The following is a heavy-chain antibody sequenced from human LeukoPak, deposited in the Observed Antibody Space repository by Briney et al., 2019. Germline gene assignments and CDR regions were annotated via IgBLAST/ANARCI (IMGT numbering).Heavy chain of an antibody. CDR3: ASITGGYIDY. CDR1: GGSISSGDYY. CDR2: IYYSGST. J-gene: IGHJ4*02. D-gene: IGHD2-8*02. V-gene: IGHV4-30-4*08. Sequence: PSEALSLTCTVSGGSISSGDYYWSWIRQPSGKGLEWIGYIYYSGSTYYNPSLKSRVTISVDTSKNQFSLKLSSVTAADTAVYYCASITGGYIDYWGQGTLVTVSS.